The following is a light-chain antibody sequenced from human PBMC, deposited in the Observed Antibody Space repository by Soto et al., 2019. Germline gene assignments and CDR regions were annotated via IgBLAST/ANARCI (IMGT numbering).Light chain of an antibody. Sequence: DVVMTQSPLSLPVTLGQPASISCRSSQSLVYSDGDTYLSWFQQRPGQSPRRLIYKVSNRDSGVPDRFSGSGSGTDFTLKISRVEAEDVGVYYCLQGTHWPPTFRQGTKVEIK. CDR2: KVS. J-gene: IGKJ1*01. V-gene: IGKV2-30*01. CDR1: QSLVYSDGDTY. CDR3: LQGTHWPPT.